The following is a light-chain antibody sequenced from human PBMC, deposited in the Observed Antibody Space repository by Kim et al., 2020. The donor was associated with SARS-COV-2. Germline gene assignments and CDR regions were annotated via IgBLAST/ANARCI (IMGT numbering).Light chain of an antibody. CDR3: QQSYSTPLT. Sequence: DIQMTQSPSSLSASVGDRVTITCRASQSISSYLNWYQQKPGKAPKLLIYAASSLQSGVPSRFSGSGSGTDFTLTISSLQPEDFAAYYCQQSYSTPLTFGHGKRLEIK. CDR2: AAS. V-gene: IGKV1-39*01. J-gene: IGKJ5*01. CDR1: QSISSY.